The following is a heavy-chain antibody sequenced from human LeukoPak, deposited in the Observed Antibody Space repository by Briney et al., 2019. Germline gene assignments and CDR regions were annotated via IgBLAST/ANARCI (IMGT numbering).Heavy chain of an antibody. D-gene: IGHD1-26*01. J-gene: IGHJ6*02. CDR3: AQGQWELGGSNARKTYGMGV. V-gene: IGHV1-69*13. CDR1: GYTFTGYY. CDR2: IIPIFGAA. Sequence: SVKVSCKASGYTFTGYYMHRVRQAPGQGLEWMGGIIPIFGAANYAQKFQGRVTITADESTSTAYMELSSLRSEDTAVYYCAQGQWELGGSNARKTYGMGVWGQGTTVTVSS.